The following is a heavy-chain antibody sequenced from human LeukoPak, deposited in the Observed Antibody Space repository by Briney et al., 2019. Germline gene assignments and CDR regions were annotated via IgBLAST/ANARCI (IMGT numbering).Heavy chain of an antibody. J-gene: IGHJ6*03. CDR3: ARGIAAAGYSGWYLRDYYYYMDV. CDR1: GGSISSYY. CDR2: IYYSGST. Sequence: SETLSLTCTVSGGSISSYYWSWIRQPPGKGLEWIGYIYYSGSTNYNPSLKSRVTISVDTSKNQFSLKLSSVTAADTAVYYCARGIAAAGYSGWYLRDYYYYMDVWGKGTTVTISS. V-gene: IGHV4-59*01. D-gene: IGHD6-13*01.